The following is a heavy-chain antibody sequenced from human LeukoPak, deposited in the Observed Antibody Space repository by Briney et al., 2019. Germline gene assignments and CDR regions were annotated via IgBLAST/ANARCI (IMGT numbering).Heavy chain of an antibody. CDR3: ARGYGSNWFYFDY. D-gene: IGHD6-13*01. J-gene: IGHJ4*02. CDR2: ISADGSSF. Sequence: GGSLRLSCTASGFTFSASWMHWVRRVPGKGLVWVSRISADGSSFSYADSVKGRFTISRDNARNTLYLQMNSLRAEDTAVYHCARGYGSNWFYFDYWGQGTPITVSS. V-gene: IGHV3-74*01. CDR1: GFTFSASW.